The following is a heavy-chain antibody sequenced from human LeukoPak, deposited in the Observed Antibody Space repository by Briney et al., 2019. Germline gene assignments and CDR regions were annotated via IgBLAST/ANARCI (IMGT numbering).Heavy chain of an antibody. CDR3: ARRILGYHYGSGSRFDY. V-gene: IGHV4-34*01. CDR2: INHSGST. J-gene: IGHJ4*02. Sequence: SETLSLTCSVYGGSFSGHYWSWIRQSPGKGLEWVGGINHSGSTNYNPSLKSRVTISVDTSKNQFSLKLSSVTAADTAVYYCARRILGYHYGSGSRFDYWGQGTLVTVSS. CDR1: GGSFSGHY. D-gene: IGHD3-10*01.